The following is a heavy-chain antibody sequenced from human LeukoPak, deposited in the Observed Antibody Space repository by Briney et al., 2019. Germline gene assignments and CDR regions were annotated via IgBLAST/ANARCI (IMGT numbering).Heavy chain of an antibody. CDR1: GFTFSSYA. V-gene: IGHV3-23*01. J-gene: IGHJ4*02. D-gene: IGHD3-16*02. CDR2: XXXXGGST. CDR3: AKSSYDYIWGSYRYYFDY. Sequence: PGGSLRLSCAASGFTFSSYAMSWVRQAPGKGLEXXXXXXXXGGSTYYADSVKGRFTISRDNSKNTLYLQMNSLRAEDTAVYYCAKSSYDYIWGSYRYYFDYWGQGTLVTVSS.